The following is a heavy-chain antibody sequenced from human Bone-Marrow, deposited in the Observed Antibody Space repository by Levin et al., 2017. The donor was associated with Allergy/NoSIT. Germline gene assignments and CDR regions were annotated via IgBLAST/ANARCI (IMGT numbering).Heavy chain of an antibody. CDR2: IIGSGEST. J-gene: IGHJ4*02. CDR1: GFTFRTYA. Sequence: GESLKISCAASGFTFRTYAMSWVRQSPEKGLEWVSGIIGSGESTYYADSVKGRFTISRDNSKNTLDLQMTSLRGEDSAVYYCVKAGTETNMVHDHWGQGTLVTVSS. CDR3: VKAGTETNMVHDH. D-gene: IGHD3-10*01. V-gene: IGHV3-23*01.